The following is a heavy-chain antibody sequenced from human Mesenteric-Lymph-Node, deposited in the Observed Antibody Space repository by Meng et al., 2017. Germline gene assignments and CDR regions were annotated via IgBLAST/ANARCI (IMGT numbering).Heavy chain of an antibody. J-gene: IGHJ6*02. CDR1: GGSITDHY. Sequence: GSLRLSCSVSGGSITDHYWSWIRQPPGKGLEWIGYIYYSGSTNYNPSLKSRVTISVDTSKNQFSLKLSSVTAADTAVYYCARAVLYYYYGMDVWGQGTTVTVSS. CDR3: ARAVLYYYYGMDV. V-gene: IGHV4-59*11. D-gene: IGHD2/OR15-2a*01. CDR2: IYYSGST.